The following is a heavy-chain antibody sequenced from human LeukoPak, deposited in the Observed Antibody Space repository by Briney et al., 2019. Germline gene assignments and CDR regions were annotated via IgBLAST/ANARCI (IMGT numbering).Heavy chain of an antibody. Sequence: GASVKVSCKASGGTFSSYAISRVRQAPGQGLEWMGGIIPIFGTANYAQKFQGRVTITADESTSTAYMELSSLRSEDTAVYYCARDPGDSLPWYYFDYWGQGTLVTVSS. CDR3: ARDPGDSLPWYYFDY. V-gene: IGHV1-69*13. CDR2: IIPIFGTA. CDR1: GGTFSSYA. J-gene: IGHJ4*02. D-gene: IGHD3-10*01.